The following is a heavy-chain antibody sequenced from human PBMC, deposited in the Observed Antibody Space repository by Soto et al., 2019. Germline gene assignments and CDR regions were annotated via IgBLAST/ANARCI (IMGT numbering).Heavy chain of an antibody. Sequence: QVQLQESGPGLVKPSQTLSLTCTVSGGSISSGGYYWSWIRQHPGKGLEWVGYIYYSGSTYYNPSLKSRDTISVDTSKNQFSLKLSSVTAADTAVYYCARDREDTTVTTDYYYGMDVWGQGTTVTVSS. J-gene: IGHJ6*02. CDR2: IYYSGST. V-gene: IGHV4-31*03. CDR3: ARDREDTTVTTDYYYGMDV. D-gene: IGHD4-17*01. CDR1: GGSISSGGYY.